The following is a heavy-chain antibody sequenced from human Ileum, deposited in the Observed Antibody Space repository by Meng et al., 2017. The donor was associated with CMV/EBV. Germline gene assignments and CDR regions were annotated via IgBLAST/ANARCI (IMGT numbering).Heavy chain of an antibody. CDR2: ISPSGGST. D-gene: IGHD6-19*01. CDR1: GFAFSSYW. J-gene: IGHJ3*02. CDR3: VKDESGWEAFDI. Sequence: GESLKISCAVSGFAFSSYWMTWVRQAPGKGPEWVSAISPSGGSTHYGDSVKGRFTTSRDNSKNTLYLQMNSLRDEDTAVYYCVKDESGWEAFDIWGQGTMVTVSS. V-gene: IGHV3-23*01.